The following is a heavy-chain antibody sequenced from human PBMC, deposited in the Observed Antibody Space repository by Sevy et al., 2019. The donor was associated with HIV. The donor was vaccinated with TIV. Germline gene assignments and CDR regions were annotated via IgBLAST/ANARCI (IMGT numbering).Heavy chain of an antibody. CDR2: IYYSGST. CDR1: GGSISNYF. V-gene: IGHV4-59*01. D-gene: IGHD6-13*01. Sequence: SETLSLTCTVSGGSISNYFWSWIRQPPGKGLEWIGYIYYSGSTNYNPSLMSRVTISVDTSKNQFSLKLSSVTAADTAVYYCARESIGAVGDFDYWGQGTLVTVSS. J-gene: IGHJ4*02. CDR3: ARESIGAVGDFDY.